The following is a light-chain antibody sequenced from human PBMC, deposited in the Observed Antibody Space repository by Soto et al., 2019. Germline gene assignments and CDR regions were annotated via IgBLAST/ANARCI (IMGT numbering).Light chain of an antibody. Sequence: QSVLAQPPSVSGAPGQRVTISCTGSSSNIGAGYDVHWYQQLPGTAPKLLIYGNSNRPSGVPDRFSGSKSGTSASLATTGLQAEDEADYYCQSYDRSLSGSYVVGTGTKGTVL. CDR2: GNS. J-gene: IGLJ1*01. V-gene: IGLV1-40*01. CDR3: QSYDRSLSGSYV. CDR1: SSNIGAGYD.